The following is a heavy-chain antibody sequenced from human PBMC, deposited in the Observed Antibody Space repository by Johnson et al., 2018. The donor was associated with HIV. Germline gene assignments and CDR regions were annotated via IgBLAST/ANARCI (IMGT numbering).Heavy chain of an antibody. D-gene: IGHD4-23*01. J-gene: IGHJ3*02. V-gene: IGHV3-23*04. CDR1: GFTFNKYN. CDR3: AKDDTVAFFIGAFDI. Sequence: VQLVESGGGVVLPGRSLRLSCATSGFTFNKYNIHWVRQAPGKGLEWVSAISGSGGSTYYADSVKGRFTISRDNSKNTLYLQMNSLRAEDTAVYYCAKDDTVAFFIGAFDIWGQGTMVTVSS. CDR2: ISGSGGST.